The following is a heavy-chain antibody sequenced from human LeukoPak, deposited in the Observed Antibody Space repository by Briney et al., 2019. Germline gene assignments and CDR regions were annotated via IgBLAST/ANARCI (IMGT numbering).Heavy chain of an antibody. D-gene: IGHD2-2*01. CDR1: GYTFTGYY. CDR3: AGVGGYCSSTSCSRWNYGMDV. CDR2: INPNSGGT. Sequence: EASVKVSCKASGYTFTGYYMHWVRQAPGQGLEWMGRINPNSGGTNYAQKFQGRVTMTRDTSISTAYMELSRQRSDDTAVYYCAGVGGYCSSTSCSRWNYGMDVWGQGTTVTVSS. J-gene: IGHJ6*02. V-gene: IGHV1-2*06.